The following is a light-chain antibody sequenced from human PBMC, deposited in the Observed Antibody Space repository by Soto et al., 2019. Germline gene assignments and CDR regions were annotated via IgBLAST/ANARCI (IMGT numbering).Light chain of an antibody. CDR2: EVT. Sequence: QSVLTQPASVSGSPGRSITISCTGTSSDIGSYDYVSWYQQHPGKAPNLIIYEVTDRPSGVSNRFSGSKSGNTASLTISGLQAEVEADYYCSSFTSTSTRLFGSGTKVTVL. CDR3: SSFTSTSTRL. J-gene: IGLJ1*01. CDR1: SSDIGSYDY. V-gene: IGLV2-14*01.